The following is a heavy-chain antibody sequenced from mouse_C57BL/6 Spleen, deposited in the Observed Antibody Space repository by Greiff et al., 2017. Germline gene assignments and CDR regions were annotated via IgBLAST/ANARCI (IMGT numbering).Heavy chain of an antibody. CDR1: GYAFSSSW. J-gene: IGHJ2*01. CDR3: ARSGSYEDFDY. Sequence: VKLQESGPELVKPGASVKISCKASGYAFSSSWMNWVKQRPGKGLEWIGRIYPGDGDTNYNGKFKGKATLTADKSSSTAYMQLSSLTSEDSAVYFCARSGSYEDFDYWGQGTTLTVSS. CDR2: IYPGDGDT. D-gene: IGHD1-1*02. V-gene: IGHV1-82*01.